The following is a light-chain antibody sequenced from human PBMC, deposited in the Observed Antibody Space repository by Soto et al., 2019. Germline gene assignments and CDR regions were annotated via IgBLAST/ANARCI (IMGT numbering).Light chain of an antibody. Sequence: DIQMTQSPSSLSASVGDRVTITCQASQDISNYLNWYQQKPGKAPKLLIYDASNLETGVPSRFSGSGFETYFTSTISSLQPEDIATYYCQQYDNLPPYTFGQGTKLEIK. CDR3: QQYDNLPPYT. V-gene: IGKV1-33*01. CDR2: DAS. J-gene: IGKJ2*01. CDR1: QDISNY.